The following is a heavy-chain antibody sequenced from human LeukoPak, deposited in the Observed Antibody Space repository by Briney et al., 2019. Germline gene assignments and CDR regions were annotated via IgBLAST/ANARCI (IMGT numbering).Heavy chain of an antibody. V-gene: IGHV3-48*03. D-gene: IGHD5-24*01. CDR2: IGSSGGSR. J-gene: IGHJ3*02. CDR1: GFTFSSYE. Sequence: GGSLRLSCAASGFTFSSYEMDWVRRAPGKGLEWVSYIGSSGGSRYYADSVKGRFTSSRGNAKNSLYLQMNSLRVEDTAVYYCAREDGDAFDIWGQGTMVSVSS. CDR3: AREDGDAFDI.